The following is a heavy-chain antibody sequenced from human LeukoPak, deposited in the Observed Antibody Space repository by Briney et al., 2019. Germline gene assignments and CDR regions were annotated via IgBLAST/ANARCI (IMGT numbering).Heavy chain of an antibody. CDR3: ARVGYCSTTSCYWRAFDY. CDR2: INPDDEST. Sequence: PGGSLRLSCAASGFTFRKYWLHWVRQAPGKGLVWVSRINPDDESTSYADSVKGRFTISRDNAKSTLYLQMNSLRAEDTAVYYCARVGYCSTTSCYWRAFDYWGQGTLVTVSS. J-gene: IGHJ4*02. V-gene: IGHV3-74*01. D-gene: IGHD2-2*01. CDR1: GFTFRKYW.